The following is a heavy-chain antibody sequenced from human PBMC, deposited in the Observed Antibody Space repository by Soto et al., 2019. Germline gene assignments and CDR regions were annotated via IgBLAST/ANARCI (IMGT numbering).Heavy chain of an antibody. Sequence: ASETLSLTCAVYGGSFSGYYWSWIRQPPGKGLEWIGEINHSGSTNYNPSLKSRVTISVGTSKNQFSLKLSSVTAADTAVYYCARGYVLEPYDYWGQGTLVTVSS. J-gene: IGHJ4*02. CDR1: GGSFSGYY. D-gene: IGHD1-1*01. CDR2: INHSGST. V-gene: IGHV4-34*01. CDR3: ARGYVLEPYDY.